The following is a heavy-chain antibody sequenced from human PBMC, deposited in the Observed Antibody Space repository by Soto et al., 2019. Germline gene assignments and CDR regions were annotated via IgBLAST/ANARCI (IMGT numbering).Heavy chain of an antibody. CDR1: GFTFSNNA. CDR3: AKHSISGWFDP. CDR2: ITAHGDST. D-gene: IGHD3-22*01. Sequence: GGSLRLSCAASGFTFSNNAMSWVRQAPGKGLEWVSTITAHGDSTFYADSVKGRFTTSRDNSKNTLYLQMNSLGAEDTALYYCAKHSISGWFDPWGQGTLVTVSS. V-gene: IGHV3-23*01. J-gene: IGHJ5*02.